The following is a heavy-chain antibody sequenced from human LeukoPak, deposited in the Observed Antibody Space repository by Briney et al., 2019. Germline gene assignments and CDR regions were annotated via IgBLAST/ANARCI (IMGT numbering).Heavy chain of an antibody. CDR3: ATGYCSSTSCRIDY. Sequence: EASVKVSCKASGYTFTGYYMHWVRQAPGQGLEWMGWIRVYNGDTNYAQKLQGRVTMTTDTSTSTAHMELRSLRSDDTAVYYCATGYCSSTSCRIDYWGQGTLVSVSS. CDR2: IRVYNGDT. CDR1: GYTFTGYY. J-gene: IGHJ4*02. D-gene: IGHD2-2*03. V-gene: IGHV1-18*04.